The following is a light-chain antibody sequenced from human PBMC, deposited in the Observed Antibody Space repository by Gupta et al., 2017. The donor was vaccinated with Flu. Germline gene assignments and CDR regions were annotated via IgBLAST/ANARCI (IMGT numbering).Light chain of an antibody. Sequence: EIVLTQSPATLSLSPGERATLPCRASQSVSSYLAWYQQKPGQAPRLLIYDASNRATGIPARFSGSGSGTDFTLTISSLEPEDFAVYYCQQRSNWSTFGGGTKVEIK. CDR3: QQRSNWST. V-gene: IGKV3-11*01. J-gene: IGKJ4*01. CDR1: QSVSSY. CDR2: DAS.